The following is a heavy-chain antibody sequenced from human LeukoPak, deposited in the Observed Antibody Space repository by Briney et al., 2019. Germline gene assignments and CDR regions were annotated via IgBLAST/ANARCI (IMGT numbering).Heavy chain of an antibody. Sequence: ASVKVSCKASGGTFSSYAISWVRQAPGQGLEWMGRIIPILGIANYAQKFQGRVTITADKSTSTAYMELISLRSEDTAVYYCARAGGVVTVLRYFDLWGRGTLVTVSS. D-gene: IGHD4-23*01. CDR2: IIPILGIA. CDR1: GGTFSSYA. J-gene: IGHJ2*01. CDR3: ARAGGVVTVLRYFDL. V-gene: IGHV1-69*04.